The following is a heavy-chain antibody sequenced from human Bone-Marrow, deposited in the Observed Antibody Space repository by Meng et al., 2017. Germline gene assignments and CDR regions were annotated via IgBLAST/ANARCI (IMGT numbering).Heavy chain of an antibody. J-gene: IGHJ4*02. D-gene: IGHD4-17*01. CDR1: GSTFSDHY. V-gene: IGHV3-72*01. Sequence: GGSLRLSCAASGSTFSDHYMDWVRQAPGKGLEWVCRSTNKTNSYITEYAASVKGRFTISRDDSKDSLYLQMNSLKTEDTAVYYCARLKGNYGDWGQGTLVTVSS. CDR2: STNKTNSYIT. CDR3: ARLKGNYGD.